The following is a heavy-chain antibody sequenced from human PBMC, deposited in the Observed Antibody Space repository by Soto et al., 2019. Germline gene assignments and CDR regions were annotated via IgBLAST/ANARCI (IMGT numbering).Heavy chain of an antibody. CDR1: GGTVSSYA. D-gene: IGHD3-9*01. J-gene: IGHJ4*02. CDR2: IIPIFGTT. Sequence: QVQLVQPGAEVKKPGSSVKVSCKASGGTVSSYAIIWVRQAPGQGLEWMGGIIPIFGTTNYAQKFQGRVTITADESTSTAYMELSSLRSDDTAVYYCARAPPPYYDILTGYLDYWGQGTLVTVSS. CDR3: ARAPPPYYDILTGYLDY. V-gene: IGHV1-69*01.